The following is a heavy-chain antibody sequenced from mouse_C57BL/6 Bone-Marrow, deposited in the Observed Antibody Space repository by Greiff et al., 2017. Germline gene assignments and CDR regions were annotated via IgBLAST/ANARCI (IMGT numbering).Heavy chain of an antibody. CDR3: TYYGSSYDY. Sequence: QVHVKQSGAELVRPGASVTLSCKASGYTFTDYEMHWVKQTPVHGLEWIGAIDPETGGTAYNQKFKGKAILTADKSSSTAYMELRSLTSEDSAVYYCTYYGSSYDYWGQGTTLTVSS. D-gene: IGHD1-1*01. V-gene: IGHV1-15*01. CDR2: IDPETGGT. CDR1: GYTFTDYE. J-gene: IGHJ2*01.